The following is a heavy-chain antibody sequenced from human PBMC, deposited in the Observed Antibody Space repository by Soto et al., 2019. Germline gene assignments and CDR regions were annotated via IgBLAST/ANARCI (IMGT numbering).Heavy chain of an antibody. J-gene: IGHJ6*02. CDR1: GFTFSSYG. CDR3: AKDLKDSGRNHPCIIAAAGKCPKGYYYYGMDV. D-gene: IGHD6-13*01. V-gene: IGHV3-30*18. Sequence: GGSLRLSCAASGFTFSSYGMHWVRQAPGKGLEWVAVISYDGSNKYYVDSVKGRFTISRDNSKNTLYLQMNSLRAEDTAVYYCAKDLKDSGRNHPCIIAAAGKCPKGYYYYGMDVWGQGTTVTVSS. CDR2: ISYDGSNK.